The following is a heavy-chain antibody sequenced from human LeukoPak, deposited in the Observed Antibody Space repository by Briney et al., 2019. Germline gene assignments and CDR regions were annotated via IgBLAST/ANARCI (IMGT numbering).Heavy chain of an antibody. V-gene: IGHV4-30-2*01. CDR1: GGSISSGGYY. J-gene: IGHJ6*03. CDR3: ARDREGGEPPGYYYYMDV. Sequence: SQTLSLTCTVSGGSISSGGYYWSWIRQPPGKGLEWIGYIYHSGSTYYNPSLKSRVTISVDRSKNQFSLKLSSVTAADTAVYYCARDREGGEPPGYYYYMDVWGKGTTVTVSS. CDR2: IYHSGST. D-gene: IGHD3-16*01.